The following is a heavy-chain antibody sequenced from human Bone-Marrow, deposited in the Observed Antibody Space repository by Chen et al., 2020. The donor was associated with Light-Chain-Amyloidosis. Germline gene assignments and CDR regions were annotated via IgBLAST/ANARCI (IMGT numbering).Heavy chain of an antibody. CDR3: ASAPPTTFNVHAMDV. Sequence: QVQLVQSGAEVKKPGSSVKVSCKASGEPFSSYAISWVRQAPGQGLEWVGRIIPMLETTKYAQKFLGRVEITADRSTRTSHLEMTGLTFEDTAIYYWASAPPTTFNVHAMDVWGQGTTVVVSS. CDR1: GEPFSSYA. CDR2: IIPMLETT. D-gene: IGHD3-3*02. V-gene: IGHV1-69*04. J-gene: IGHJ6*02.